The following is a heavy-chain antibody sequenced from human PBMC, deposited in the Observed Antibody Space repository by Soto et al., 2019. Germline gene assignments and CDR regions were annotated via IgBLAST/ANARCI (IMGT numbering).Heavy chain of an antibody. V-gene: IGHV1-8*01. CDR2: MNPNSGNT. J-gene: IGHJ6*03. D-gene: IGHD2-2*01. CDR1: GYTFTSYD. CDR3: ARGRVLGYCSSTSCYASRYTYYYYYYMDV. Sequence: GASVKVSCKASGYTFTSYDINWVRQATGQGLEWMGWMNPNSGNTGYAQKFQGRVTMTRNTSISTAYMELSSLRSEDTAVYYCARGRVLGYCSSTSCYASRYTYYYYYYMDVWGKGTTVTVSS.